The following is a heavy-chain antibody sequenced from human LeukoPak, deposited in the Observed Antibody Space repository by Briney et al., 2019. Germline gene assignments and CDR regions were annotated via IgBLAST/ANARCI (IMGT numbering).Heavy chain of an antibody. D-gene: IGHD2/OR15-2a*01. Sequence: GGSLRLSCAASGNYWLHWVRQAPGRGLVWVSHINSDGSWTSYADSVKGRFTISKDNAKNTVYLQMNNLRAEDTAVYYCVSFYEAYWGRGTLVTVSS. J-gene: IGHJ4*02. V-gene: IGHV3-74*01. CDR1: GNYW. CDR2: INSDGSWT. CDR3: VSFYEAY.